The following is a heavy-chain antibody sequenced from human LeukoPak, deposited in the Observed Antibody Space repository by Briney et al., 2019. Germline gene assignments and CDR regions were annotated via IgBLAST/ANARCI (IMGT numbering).Heavy chain of an antibody. Sequence: SETLSLTCTVSGGSISSGDYYWSWIRQPPGKGLEWIGYIYYSGSTYYNPSLKSRVTISVDTSKNQFSLKLSSVTAADTAVYYCARDDQQLWFMDIWGQGTMVTVSS. CDR3: ARDDQQLWFMDI. J-gene: IGHJ3*02. CDR1: GGSISSGDYY. D-gene: IGHD5-18*01. V-gene: IGHV4-30-4*01. CDR2: IYYSGST.